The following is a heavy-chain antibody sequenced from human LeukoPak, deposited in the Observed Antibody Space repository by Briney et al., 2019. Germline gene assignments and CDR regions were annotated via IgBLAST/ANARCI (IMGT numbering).Heavy chain of an antibody. Sequence: PSETLSLTCTVSGGSISSGGYYWSWIRQHPGKGLEWIGYIYYSGSTYYNPSLKSRVTISVDTSKNQFSLKLSSVTAADTAVYYCARDNMVRGVLEDWGQGTLVTVSS. D-gene: IGHD3-10*01. V-gene: IGHV4-31*03. CDR3: ARDNMVRGVLED. CDR2: IYYSGST. CDR1: GGSISSGGYY. J-gene: IGHJ4*02.